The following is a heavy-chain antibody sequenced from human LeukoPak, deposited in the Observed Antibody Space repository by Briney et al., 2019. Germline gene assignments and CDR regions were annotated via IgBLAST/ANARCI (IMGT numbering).Heavy chain of an antibody. CDR2: INHSGST. D-gene: IGHD3-22*01. J-gene: IGHJ3*02. CDR3: ARVSGGSGFPYAFDI. V-gene: IGHV4-34*01. CDR1: GGSFSGYY. Sequence: SETLSLTCAVYGGSFSGYYWSWIRQPPGKGLEWIGEINHSGSTNYNPSLKSRVTISVDTSKNQFSLKLSSVTAADTAVYYCARVSGGSGFPYAFDIWGQGTMVTVSS.